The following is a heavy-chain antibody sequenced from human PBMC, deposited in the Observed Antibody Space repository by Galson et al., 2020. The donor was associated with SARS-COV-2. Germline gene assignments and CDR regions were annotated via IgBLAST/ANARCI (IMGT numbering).Heavy chain of an antibody. Sequence: SETLSLTCTVSGGSISSYYWSWIRQPPGKGLEWIGYIYYSGSTNYNPSLKSRVTISVDTSKNQFSLKLSSVTAADTAVYYCARVPHDCSSTSCYTRWFDPWGQGTLVTVSS. CDR3: ARVPHDCSSTSCYTRWFDP. V-gene: IGHV4-59*01. J-gene: IGHJ5*02. D-gene: IGHD2-2*02. CDR2: IYYSGST. CDR1: GGSISSYY.